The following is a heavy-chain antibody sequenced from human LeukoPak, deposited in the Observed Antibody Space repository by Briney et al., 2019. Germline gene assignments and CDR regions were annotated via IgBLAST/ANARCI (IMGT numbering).Heavy chain of an antibody. CDR3: AREGAGGFDY. CDR1: GFTFSSYA. J-gene: IGHJ4*02. V-gene: IGHV3-30-3*01. D-gene: IGHD1-26*01. CDR2: ISYDGSNK. Sequence: GGSLRLSCAASGFTFSSYAMHWVRQAPGKGLEWVAVISYDGSNKYYADSVKGRFTISRDNSKNTLYLQMNSLSAEDTAVYYCAREGAGGFDYWGQGTLVTVSS.